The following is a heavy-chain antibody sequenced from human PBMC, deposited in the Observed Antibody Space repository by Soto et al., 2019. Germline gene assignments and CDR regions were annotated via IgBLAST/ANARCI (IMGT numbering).Heavy chain of an antibody. D-gene: IGHD6-13*01. CDR1: GFTFSSYS. CDR3: ARDIDSSSWYWRWFDP. V-gene: IGHV3-21*01. CDR2: ISSSSSYI. J-gene: IGHJ5*02. Sequence: GGSLRLSCAASGFTFSSYSMNWVRQAPGKGLEWVSSISSSSSYIYYADSVKGRFTISRDNAKNSLYLQMNSLRAEDTAVYYCARDIDSSSWYWRWFDPWGQGTLVTVSS.